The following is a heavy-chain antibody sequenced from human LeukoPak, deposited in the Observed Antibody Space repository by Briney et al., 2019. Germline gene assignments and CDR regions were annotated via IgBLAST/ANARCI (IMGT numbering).Heavy chain of an antibody. CDR1: GYTLTELS. CDR3: ASRRELLAEDY. CDR2: FDPEDGET. J-gene: IGHJ4*02. V-gene: IGHV1-24*01. D-gene: IGHD1-26*01. Sequence: ASVKVSCKISGYTLTELSMHWVRQAPGKGLEWMGGFDPEDGETIYAQKFQGRVTVTEDTSTDTAYMELSSLRSEDTAVYYCASRRELLAEDYWGQGTLVTVSS.